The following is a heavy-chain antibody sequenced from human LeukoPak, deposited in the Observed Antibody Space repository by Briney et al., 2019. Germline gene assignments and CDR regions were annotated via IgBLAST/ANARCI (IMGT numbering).Heavy chain of an antibody. D-gene: IGHD1-26*01. CDR3: AGGWEVDY. CDR1: GGSISSSSYY. J-gene: IGHJ4*02. V-gene: IGHV4-39*01. CDR2: IYYSGST. Sequence: KPSETLSLTCTVSGGSISSSSYYWGWIRQPPGKGLEWIGSIYYSGSTYYNPSLKSRVTISVDTSKNQFSLKLSSVTAADTAVYYCAGGWEVDYWGQGTLVTVSS.